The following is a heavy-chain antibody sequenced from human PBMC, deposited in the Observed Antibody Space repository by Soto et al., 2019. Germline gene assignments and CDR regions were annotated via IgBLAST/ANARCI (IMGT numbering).Heavy chain of an antibody. CDR1: GFSLSNARMC. CDR3: ARIGDSSSPSDY. J-gene: IGHJ4*02. V-gene: IGHV2-26*01. Sequence: SGPTLVNPTETLTLTCTFSGFSLSNARMCVSWILQPPGKALEWLAHIFSNDEKSYSTSLKSRLTISKDTSKSQVVLTMTNMDPVDTATYYCARIGDSSSPSDYWGQGTLVTVSS. D-gene: IGHD6-13*01. CDR2: IFSNDEK.